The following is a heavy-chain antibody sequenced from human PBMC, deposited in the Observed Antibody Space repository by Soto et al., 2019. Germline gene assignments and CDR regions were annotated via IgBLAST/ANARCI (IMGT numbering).Heavy chain of an antibody. V-gene: IGHV3-30-3*01. CDR3: AREGPVRYFDS. Sequence: QVQLVESGGGVVQPGRSLRLSCAASGFTFSSYAMHWVRQAPGKGLEWVAVISYDGSNKYYADSVKGRFTISRDKSKNPLYLQMTSLRAEDTAVEYCAREGPVRYFDSWGQGTLDTVSS. D-gene: IGHD3-9*01. CDR2: ISYDGSNK. CDR1: GFTFSSYA. J-gene: IGHJ4*02.